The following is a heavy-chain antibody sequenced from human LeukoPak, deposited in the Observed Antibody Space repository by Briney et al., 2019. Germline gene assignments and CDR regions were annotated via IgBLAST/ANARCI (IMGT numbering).Heavy chain of an antibody. Sequence: SVTVSCKASGYTFTTRYYMHWGRPAPGKGVEWIGIINTSGGSTNYAQKFQGRVTMTRDTSTSTVYMELGSLTSEDTAVYYCAREESGGYFDYWGQGTLVTVSS. D-gene: IGHD2-8*02. J-gene: IGHJ4*02. CDR2: INTSGGST. CDR3: AREESGGYFDY. V-gene: IGHV1-46*01. CDR1: GYTFTTRYY.